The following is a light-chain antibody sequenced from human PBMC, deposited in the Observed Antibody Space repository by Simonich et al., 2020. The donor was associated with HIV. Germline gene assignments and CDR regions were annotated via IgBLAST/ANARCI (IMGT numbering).Light chain of an antibody. CDR2: GAS. CDR3: QQYNDWPPWT. CDR1: QSVSSN. J-gene: IGKJ1*01. Sequence: DIVMTQSPATLSVSPGERATLSCRASQSVSSNVAWYQQRPGQAPRLLIYGASTRATSIPARFSGSGAGTEFTLTINSMQSEDFAVYYCQQYNDWPPWTFGQGTKVEIK. V-gene: IGKV3-15*01.